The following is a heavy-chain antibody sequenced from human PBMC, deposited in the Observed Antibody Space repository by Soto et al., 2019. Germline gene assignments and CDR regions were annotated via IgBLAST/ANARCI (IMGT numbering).Heavy chain of an antibody. V-gene: IGHV1-18*01. CDR3: ARSDPSMVRGVISDAFDI. J-gene: IGHJ3*02. D-gene: IGHD3-10*01. CDR1: GYTFTSYG. Sequence: ASVKVSCKASGYTFTSYGISWVRQAPGQGLEWMGWISAYNGNTNYAQKLQGRVTMTTDTSTSTAYMELRSLRSDDTAVYYWARSDPSMVRGVISDAFDIWGQGTMVTVSS. CDR2: ISAYNGNT.